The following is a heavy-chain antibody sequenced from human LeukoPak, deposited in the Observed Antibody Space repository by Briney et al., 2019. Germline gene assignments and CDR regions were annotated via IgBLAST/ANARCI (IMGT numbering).Heavy chain of an antibody. CDR1: GLTFSSYA. J-gene: IGHJ4*02. Sequence: QPGGSLRLSCAASGLTFSSYAISWVRQAPGKGLEWVSAIYCSGGSTNFAGSVKGRFTISRDNARNTMYLQMIRLRAEDTAVYYCAKSRKGAAPQFDHCGQGTLVTVSS. CDR2: IYCSGGST. D-gene: IGHD1-26*01. V-gene: IGHV3-23*01. CDR3: AKSRKGAAPQFDH.